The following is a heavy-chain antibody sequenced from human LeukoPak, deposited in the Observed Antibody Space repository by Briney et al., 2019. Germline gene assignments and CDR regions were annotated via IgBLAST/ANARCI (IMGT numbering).Heavy chain of an antibody. CDR3: ARDHSSDYYDSSGTDY. Sequence: GGPLRLSCAASGFTFSSYSMNWVRQAPGKGLEWVSYISSSSSTIYYADSVKGRFTISRDNAKNSLYLHMNSLRAEDTAVYYCARDHSSDYYDSSGTDYWGQGTLVTVSS. CDR2: ISSSSSTI. D-gene: IGHD3-22*01. CDR1: GFTFSSYS. J-gene: IGHJ4*02. V-gene: IGHV3-48*04.